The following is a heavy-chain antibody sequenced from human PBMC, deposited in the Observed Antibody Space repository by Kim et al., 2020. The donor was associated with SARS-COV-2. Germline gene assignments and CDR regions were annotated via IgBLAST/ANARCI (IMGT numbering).Heavy chain of an antibody. CDR1: GFTFSSYG. D-gene: IGHD2-2*01. CDR3: ARDSPGPDIVVVPAVDYGMDV. V-gene: IGHV3-33*01. J-gene: IGHJ6*02. CDR2: IWYDGSNK. Sequence: GGSLRLSCAASGFTFSSYGMHWVRQAPGKGLEWVAVIWYDGSNKYYADSVKGRFTISRDNSKNTLYLQMNSLRAEDTAVYYCARDSPGPDIVVVPAVDYGMDVWGQGTTVTVSS.